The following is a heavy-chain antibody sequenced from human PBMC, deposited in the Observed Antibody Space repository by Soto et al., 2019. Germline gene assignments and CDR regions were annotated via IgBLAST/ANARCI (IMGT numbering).Heavy chain of an antibody. Sequence: QVRLQESGPGLVKPSQTLSLTCTVSGGSISSGDYFWSWVRQPPGNGLEWIGYIYYTGSTSYNPSLKSQITMSVDTSKNQFSLKVSSVTAADTAMYFCARVDGYYRLYDYWGQGTVVTVSS. CDR1: GGSISSGDYF. CDR3: ARVDGYYRLYDY. CDR2: IYYTGST. V-gene: IGHV4-30-4*01. J-gene: IGHJ4*02. D-gene: IGHD3-3*01.